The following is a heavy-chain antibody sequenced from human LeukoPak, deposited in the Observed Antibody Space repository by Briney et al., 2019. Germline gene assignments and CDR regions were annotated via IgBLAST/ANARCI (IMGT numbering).Heavy chain of an antibody. CDR1: GGTFTSYA. J-gene: IGHJ4*02. Sequence: ASVRVSCTASGGTFTSYAISWVRQAPGQGLEWMGGIIPIFGTANYAQKFQGRVTITADESTSTAYMELSSLRSEDTAVYYCARGYYYDSSGYWPDYWGQGTLVTVSS. D-gene: IGHD3-22*01. CDR2: IIPIFGTA. V-gene: IGHV1-69*13. CDR3: ARGYYYDSSGYWPDY.